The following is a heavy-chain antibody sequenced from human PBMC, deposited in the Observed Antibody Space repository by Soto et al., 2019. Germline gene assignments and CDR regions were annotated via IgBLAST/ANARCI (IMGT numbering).Heavy chain of an antibody. CDR1: GGTFSSYT. CDR2: IIPILGIA. V-gene: IGHV1-69*02. D-gene: IGHD6-19*01. CDR3: ASTDSGWLPLYGTDV. J-gene: IGHJ6*02. Sequence: QVQLVQSGAEVKKPGSSVKVSCKASGGTFSSYTISWEPQAPGQGLEWMGRIIPILGIANYAQKFQGRVTITADESTSTAYMELSSLRSKDTAVYYCASTDSGWLPLYGTDVSGQGTTVTVSS.